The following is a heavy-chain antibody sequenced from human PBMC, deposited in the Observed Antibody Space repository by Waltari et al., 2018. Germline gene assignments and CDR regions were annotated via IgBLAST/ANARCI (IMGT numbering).Heavy chain of an antibody. CDR2: IRQDVRQQ. CDR3: AREAGFRAFDI. J-gene: IGHJ3*02. V-gene: IGHV3-7*03. Sequence: EVQVVESGGGLVQPGGSLRLSCAASGFTFGNYWMSWVRHDPGRGGEWVANIRQDVRQQFSVDSVKGRFTISRDDAKNSLYLQMNGLRAQDTAVYYCAREAGFRAFDIWGQGTLVTVSS. CDR1: GFTFGNYW. D-gene: IGHD6-25*01.